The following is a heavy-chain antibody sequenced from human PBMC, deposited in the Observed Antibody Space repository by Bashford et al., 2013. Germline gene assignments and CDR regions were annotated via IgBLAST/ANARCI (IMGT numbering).Heavy chain of an antibody. Sequence: ASVKVSCKASGGTFSSYAISWVRQAPGQGLEWMGGIIPIFGTANYAQKFQGRVTITADRSTTTGYLELSSLRFEDTAMYYCAREVYNSSWNRINRFDPWGQGTLVTVSS. V-gene: IGHV1-69*06. CDR3: AREVYNSSWNRINRFDP. CDR1: GGTFSSYA. CDR2: IIPIFGTA. J-gene: IGHJ5*02. D-gene: IGHD6-19*01.